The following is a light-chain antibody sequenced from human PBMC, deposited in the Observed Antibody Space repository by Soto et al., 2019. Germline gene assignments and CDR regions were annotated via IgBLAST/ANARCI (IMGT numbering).Light chain of an antibody. V-gene: IGKV3-15*01. J-gene: IGKJ1*01. CDR3: QQYNNWPRT. CDR1: QSVGSTY. Sequence: EIVLTQSPGTLSLSPAERASLSCRASQSVGSTYLAWYQQKPGQAPRLLIHGATTRATGIPARFSGSGSGTEFTLTISSLQSEDFAVYYCQQYNNWPRTFGQGTKVDIK. CDR2: GAT.